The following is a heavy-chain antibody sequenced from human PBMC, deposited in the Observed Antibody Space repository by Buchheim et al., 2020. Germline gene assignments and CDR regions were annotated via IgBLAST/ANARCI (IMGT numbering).Heavy chain of an antibody. CDR1: GFTFNTYS. Sequence: EVQLVESGGGLVQPGGSLRLSCAASGFTFNTYSMNWVRQAPGKGLEWVSYISSSSTTMYYADSVKGRFTISRDNAKKSLFLQINSLRAEDTAVYFCARACCSGGSCYFFFDYWGQGTL. J-gene: IGHJ4*02. V-gene: IGHV3-48*01. CDR2: ISSSSTTM. D-gene: IGHD2-15*01. CDR3: ARACCSGGSCYFFFDY.